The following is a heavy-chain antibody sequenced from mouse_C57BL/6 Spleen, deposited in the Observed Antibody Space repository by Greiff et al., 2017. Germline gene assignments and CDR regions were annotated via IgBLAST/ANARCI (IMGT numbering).Heavy chain of an antibody. V-gene: IGHV14-2*01. D-gene: IGHD1-1*01. Sequence: VHVKQSGAELVKPGASVKLSCTASGFNIKDYYMHWVKQRTEQGLEWIGRIDPEDGETKYAPKFQGKATITADTSSNTAYLQLSSLTSEDTAVYYCARAPPYYGSSYGYFDYWGQGTTLTVSS. J-gene: IGHJ2*01. CDR1: GFNIKDYY. CDR3: ARAPPYYGSSYGYFDY. CDR2: IDPEDGET.